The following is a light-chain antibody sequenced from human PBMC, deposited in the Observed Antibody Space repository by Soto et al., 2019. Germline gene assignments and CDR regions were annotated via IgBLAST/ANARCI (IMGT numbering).Light chain of an antibody. CDR3: HQYGSSPWT. V-gene: IGKV3-20*01. CDR1: QTVTSSH. J-gene: IGKJ1*01. CDR2: GAS. Sequence: ENVLTQSPGTLSLSPGERATPSCRASQTVTSSHIAWYQQKPGQAPRLLVYGASSRATGIPDRFSGGGSGTDFTLTISRLEAEDFAVYYCHQYGSSPWTFGQGTKVEIK.